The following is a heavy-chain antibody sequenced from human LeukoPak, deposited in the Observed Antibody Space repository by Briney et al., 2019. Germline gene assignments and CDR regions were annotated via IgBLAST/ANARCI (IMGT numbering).Heavy chain of an antibody. V-gene: IGHV3-21*06. J-gene: IGHJ4*02. CDR1: GLTFSAYS. CDR2: MNPYATSI. D-gene: IGHD3-22*01. Sequence: GGSLRLSCAASGLTFSAYSFNWIRQAPGKGLEWVSSMNPYATSIYYADSLKGRFTISRDNAKSSLYLQMNSLRAEDTAFYYCARLRRNSDRSGYYYYYDYWGQGTLVTVSS. CDR3: ARLRRNSDRSGYYYYYDY.